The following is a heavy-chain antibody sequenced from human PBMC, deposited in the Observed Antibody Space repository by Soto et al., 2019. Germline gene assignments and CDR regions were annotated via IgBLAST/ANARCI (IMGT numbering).Heavy chain of an antibody. Sequence: QLQLQESGPGLVKPSETLSLTCTVSGGSISSSSYYWGWIRQPPGKGLEWIGSIYYSGSTYYNPSLKSRVTISVDTSKNQFSLKLSSVTAADTAVYYCARPRLEVVAAAEWFDPWGQGTLVTVSS. CDR3: ARPRLEVVAAAEWFDP. CDR1: GGSISSSSYY. D-gene: IGHD2-15*01. J-gene: IGHJ5*02. CDR2: IYYSGST. V-gene: IGHV4-39*01.